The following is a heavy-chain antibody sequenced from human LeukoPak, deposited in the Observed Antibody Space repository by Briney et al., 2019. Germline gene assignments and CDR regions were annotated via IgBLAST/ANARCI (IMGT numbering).Heavy chain of an antibody. Sequence: GGSLRLSCAASGFTFSSYAMSWVRQAPGKGLEWVSAISGSGGSTYYADSVKGRFTISRDNSKNTLCLQMSSLRAEDTAVYYCAKDVRLVRGVNYGSIIDYFDYWGQGTLVTVSS. V-gene: IGHV3-23*01. D-gene: IGHD3-10*01. CDR1: GFTFSSYA. CDR3: AKDVRLVRGVNYGSIIDYFDY. J-gene: IGHJ4*02. CDR2: ISGSGGST.